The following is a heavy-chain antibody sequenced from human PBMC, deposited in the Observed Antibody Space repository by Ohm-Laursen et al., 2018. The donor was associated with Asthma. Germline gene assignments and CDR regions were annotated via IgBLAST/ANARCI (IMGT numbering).Heavy chain of an antibody. Sequence: TLSLTCAVSGGSISSGGYSWSWIRQPPGKGLEWIGYIYHSGSTYYNPSLKSRVTISVDRSKNQFSLKLSSVTAADTAVYYCARDRRGYCSGGSCYSAAGYYYGMDVWGQGTTVTVSS. J-gene: IGHJ6*02. CDR3: ARDRRGYCSGGSCYSAAGYYYGMDV. V-gene: IGHV4-30-2*01. CDR1: GGSISSGGYS. CDR2: IYHSGST. D-gene: IGHD2-15*01.